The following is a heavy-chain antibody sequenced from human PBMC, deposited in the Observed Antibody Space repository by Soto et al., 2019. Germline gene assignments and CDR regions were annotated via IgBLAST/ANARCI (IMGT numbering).Heavy chain of an antibody. CDR2: IYTRGST. J-gene: IGHJ4*02. V-gene: IGHV4-4*07. CDR3: ARGGASYFDS. Sequence: SETLSLTCPVSGASITNFYWSWIRQSASKGLEWIGRIYTRGSTDYNPSLKSRVTMSIDTSKNQVSLTLTSVTAADTAVYYCARGGASYFDSWGQGILVTVSS. D-gene: IGHD3-16*01. CDR1: GASITNFY.